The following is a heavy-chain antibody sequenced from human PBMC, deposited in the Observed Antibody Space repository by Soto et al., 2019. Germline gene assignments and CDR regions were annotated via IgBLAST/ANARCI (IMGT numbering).Heavy chain of an antibody. D-gene: IGHD1-26*01. CDR1: GFTCSSYS. Sequence: GGSLRLSCAASGFTCSSYSMTWVRQAPGKGLEWVSSISRSSSYIYYADSVLGRFTISRDNAKNSLYLQMNSLRAEDTAVYFCARPPIVGATHEFDFWGQGTLVTVSS. CDR2: ISRSSSYI. CDR3: ARPPIVGATHEFDF. V-gene: IGHV3-21*01. J-gene: IGHJ4*02.